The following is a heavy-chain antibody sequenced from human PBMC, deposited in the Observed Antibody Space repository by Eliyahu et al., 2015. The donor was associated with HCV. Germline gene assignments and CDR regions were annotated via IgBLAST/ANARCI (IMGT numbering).Heavy chain of an antibody. CDR3: AKRVEGAVFVVVVAATFLCGAFDI. CDR1: GFXFSSYA. CDR2: IXGSGGST. Sequence: EVQLLESGGGLVQPGGSLRLSCAASGFXFSSYAMXWVRXXPGKGLEWVSAIXGSGGSTYYADSVKGRLTISRDNSKNTLYLQMNSLRAEDTAVYYCAKRVEGAVFVVVVAATFLCGAFDIWGQGTMVTVSS. D-gene: IGHD2-15*01. V-gene: IGHV3-23*01. J-gene: IGHJ3*02.